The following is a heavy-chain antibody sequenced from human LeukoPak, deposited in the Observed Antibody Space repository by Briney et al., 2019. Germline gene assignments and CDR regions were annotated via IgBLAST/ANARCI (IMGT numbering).Heavy chain of an antibody. CDR2: INHSGST. Sequence: SETLSLTCAVYGGSFSGYYWSWIRPPPGKGLEWIGEINHSGSTNYNPSLKSRVTISVDTSKNQFSLKLSSVTAADTAVYYCARRRGIVVVMLSSTGSYYFDYWGQGTLVTVSS. CDR1: GGSFSGYY. J-gene: IGHJ4*02. V-gene: IGHV4-34*01. D-gene: IGHD3-22*01. CDR3: ARRRGIVVVMLSSTGSYYFDY.